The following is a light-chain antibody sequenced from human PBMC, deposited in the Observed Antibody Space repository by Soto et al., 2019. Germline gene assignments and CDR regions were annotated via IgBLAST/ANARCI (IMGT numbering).Light chain of an antibody. CDR2: DAS. Sequence: EIMLTQSPATLSLSPGERATLSCRASQSVGRYLDWYQHKPGQAPRLLIYDASNRATGIPARFSGSGSGTDFTLTISSLEPEDFAVYYCQQRSNWPPFTFGPGTKVDIK. CDR3: QQRSNWPPFT. V-gene: IGKV3-11*01. CDR1: QSVGRY. J-gene: IGKJ3*01.